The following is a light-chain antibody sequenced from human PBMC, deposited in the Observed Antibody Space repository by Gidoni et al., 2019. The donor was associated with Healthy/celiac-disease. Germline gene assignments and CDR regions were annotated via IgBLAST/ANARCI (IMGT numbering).Light chain of an antibody. J-gene: IGKJ1*01. CDR1: QDISNS. Sequence: DIQLTQSPSSLSASVGDRVTITCQASQDISNSLNWYQQKPGKAPKLLIYDASNLETGVPARFSGSGSGTDFTLTISSLQAEDIATYYCQQYDNPTWTFGQGTKVEIK. CDR3: QQYDNPTWT. CDR2: DAS. V-gene: IGKV1-33*01.